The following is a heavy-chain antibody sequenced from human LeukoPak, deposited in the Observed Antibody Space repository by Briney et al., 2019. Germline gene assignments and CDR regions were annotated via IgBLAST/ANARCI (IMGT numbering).Heavy chain of an antibody. Sequence: PGGSLRVSCTASGFTFSNHAMTWVRQAPGKGLEWVSAIGGDGRGTDYADSVKGRFTISRDNSKNTLYLEMNSLRADDTARYYCARRVGGTPDYWGPGTLVTVSS. CDR2: IGGDGRGT. J-gene: IGHJ4*02. D-gene: IGHD1-26*01. CDR3: ARRVGGTPDY. CDR1: GFTFSNHA. V-gene: IGHV3-23*01.